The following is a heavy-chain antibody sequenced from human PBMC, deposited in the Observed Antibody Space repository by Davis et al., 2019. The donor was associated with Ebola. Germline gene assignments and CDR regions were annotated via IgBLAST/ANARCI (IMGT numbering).Heavy chain of an antibody. Sequence: GGSLRLSCAASGFTFSGYTMNWVRQAPGKGLEWVSYISSSSSTIYYADSVKGRFTISRDNAKNSLYLQMNSLRDEDTAVYYCARDRYDILTGYYIYFDYWGQGTLVTVSS. CDR3: ARDRYDILTGYYIYFDY. V-gene: IGHV3-48*02. D-gene: IGHD3-9*01. J-gene: IGHJ4*02. CDR2: ISSSSSTI. CDR1: GFTFSGYT.